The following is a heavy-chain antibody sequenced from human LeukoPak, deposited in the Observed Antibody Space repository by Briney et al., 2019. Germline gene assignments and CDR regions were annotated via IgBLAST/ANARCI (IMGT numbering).Heavy chain of an antibody. Sequence: ASVTVSCKASGYTFTSYDINWVRQAPGQGLEWMGWMNPNSGNTDYAQKFQDRITMTSDTSTSTVYMELKSLTSEDTAVYYCAKVAPAWELEPYYFDYWGQGTLVTVSS. V-gene: IGHV1-8*01. CDR3: AKVAPAWELEPYYFDY. D-gene: IGHD1-26*01. J-gene: IGHJ4*02. CDR2: MNPNSGNT. CDR1: GYTFTSYD.